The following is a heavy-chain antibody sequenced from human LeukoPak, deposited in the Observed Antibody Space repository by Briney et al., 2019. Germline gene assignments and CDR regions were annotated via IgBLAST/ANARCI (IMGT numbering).Heavy chain of an antibody. J-gene: IGHJ5*02. D-gene: IGHD1-1*01. CDR2: ISGTSGAR. V-gene: IGHV3-23*01. CDR3: ARVQPDNNDEYNWFDP. CDR1: GFTFKSYA. Sequence: GGSLRLSCAASGFTFKSYAMTWVRQGPGRGLEWVSTISGTSGARSYADSAEGRFSISRADSKNTLFLQMTSLRVEDTAVYFCARVQPDNNDEYNWFDPWGQGTQVIVSS.